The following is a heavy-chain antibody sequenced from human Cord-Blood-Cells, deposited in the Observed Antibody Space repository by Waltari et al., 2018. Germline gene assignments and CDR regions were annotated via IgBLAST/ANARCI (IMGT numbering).Heavy chain of an antibody. D-gene: IGHD1-7*01. Sequence: QVQLVQSGAEVKKPGASVKVSCKASGYTFTSYYIHWVRQAPGQGLEWMGIINPSGGSTSYAQKFQDRVTMTRDTSTSTVYMELSSLRSEDTAVYYCAREENWNYLYYYFDYWGQGTLVTVSS. J-gene: IGHJ4*02. V-gene: IGHV1-46*01. CDR2: INPSGGST. CDR1: GYTFTSYY. CDR3: AREENWNYLYYYFDY.